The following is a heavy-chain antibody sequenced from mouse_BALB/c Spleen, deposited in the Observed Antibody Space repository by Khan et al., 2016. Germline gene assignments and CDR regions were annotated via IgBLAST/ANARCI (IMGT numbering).Heavy chain of an antibody. CDR2: IDPANGNT. V-gene: IGHV14-3*02. Sequence: VQLQQSGAELVKPGASVKLSCTASGFNIKDTYMHWVKQRPEQGLEWIGRIDPANGNTKYDPKFQGKATITADTSSNTAYLQLSSLQSEDTSVYYFARSPYDYDVGFAYWGQGTLVTVSA. J-gene: IGHJ3*01. CDR3: ARSPYDYDVGFAY. D-gene: IGHD2-4*01. CDR1: GFNIKDTY.